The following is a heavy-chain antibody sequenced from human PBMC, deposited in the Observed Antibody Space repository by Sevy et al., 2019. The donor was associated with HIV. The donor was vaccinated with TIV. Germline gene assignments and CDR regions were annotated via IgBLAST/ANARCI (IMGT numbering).Heavy chain of an antibody. Sequence: ASVKVSCKTTGYIFSDYNMHWVRQAPGQGLEWMALINPNSGVTIYAHNFRGRVSVTRDTSLSTAYMEPSGLTSDDTAVYYWVREEINAPRTLLSFDIWGQGTMVTVSS. CDR2: INPNSGVT. V-gene: IGHV1-2*06. CDR3: VREEINAPRTLLSFDI. CDR1: GYIFSDYN. D-gene: IGHD3-3*01. J-gene: IGHJ3*02.